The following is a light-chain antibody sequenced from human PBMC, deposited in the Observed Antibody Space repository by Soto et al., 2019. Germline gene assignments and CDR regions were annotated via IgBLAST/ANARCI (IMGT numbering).Light chain of an antibody. CDR2: GAS. V-gene: IGKV3-20*01. Sequence: EIVLTQSPGTLSLSPGERATLSCRASQSVSSSYLAWYQQRPGQAPRLLIYGASSRATGIPDRFSGSGSGTDFTLTISRLEPEDFAVYYCQQYHNWPPEFGQGTKVDIK. J-gene: IGKJ1*01. CDR3: QQYHNWPPE. CDR1: QSVSSSY.